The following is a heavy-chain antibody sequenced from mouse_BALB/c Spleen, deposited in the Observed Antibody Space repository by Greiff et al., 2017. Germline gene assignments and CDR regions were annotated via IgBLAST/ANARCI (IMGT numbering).Heavy chain of an antibody. Sequence: EVQVVESGGGLVKPGGSLKLSCAASGFTFSDYYMYWVRQTPEKRLEWVATISDGGSYTYYPDSVKGRFTISRDNAKNNLYLQMSSLKSEDTAMYYCARDLTGPFAYWGQGTLVTVSA. J-gene: IGHJ3*01. CDR2: ISDGGSYT. D-gene: IGHD4-1*01. V-gene: IGHV5-4*02. CDR3: ARDLTGPFAY. CDR1: GFTFSDYY.